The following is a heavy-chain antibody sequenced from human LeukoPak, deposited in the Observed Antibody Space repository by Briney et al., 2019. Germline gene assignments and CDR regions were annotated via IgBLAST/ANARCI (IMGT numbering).Heavy chain of an antibody. CDR1: GYTLTELS. CDR2: INPNSGGT. CDR3: ASDYGGDHDAFDI. V-gene: IGHV1-2*02. Sequence: GASVKVSCKVSGYTLTELSMHWVRQAPGQGLEWMGWINPNSGGTNYAQKFQGRVTMTRDTSISTAYMELSRLRSDDTAVYYCASDYGGDHDAFDIWGQGTMVTVSS. D-gene: IGHD4-23*01. J-gene: IGHJ3*02.